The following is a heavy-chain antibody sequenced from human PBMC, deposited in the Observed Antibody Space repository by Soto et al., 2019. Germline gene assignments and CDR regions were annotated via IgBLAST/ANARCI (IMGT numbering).Heavy chain of an antibody. CDR1: GGSISSYY. Sequence: KASETLSLTCTVSGGSISSYYWSWIRQPPGKGLEWIGYIYYSGSTNYNPSLKSRVTISVDTSKNQFSLKLSSVTAADTAVYYCARVEGTYYYDSRLRYYFDYWGQGTLVTVSS. CDR2: IYYSGST. CDR3: ARVEGTYYYDSRLRYYFDY. J-gene: IGHJ4*02. D-gene: IGHD3-22*01. V-gene: IGHV4-59*01.